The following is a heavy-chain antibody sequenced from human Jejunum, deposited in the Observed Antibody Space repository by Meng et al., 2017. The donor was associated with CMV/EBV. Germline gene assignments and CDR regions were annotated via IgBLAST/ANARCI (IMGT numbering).Heavy chain of an antibody. Sequence: LTCAVSGASNNRDLWWGWVRQPPGKGLEWIGEIYQTGNTKYNPSLRSRVTISMDKSKNQFSLNLSSVTAADTAFYYCAISPNQDPGPWGQGTLVTVSS. D-gene: IGHD1-14*01. CDR1: GASNNRDLW. CDR3: AISPNQDPGP. V-gene: IGHV4-4*02. J-gene: IGHJ5*02. CDR2: IYQTGNT.